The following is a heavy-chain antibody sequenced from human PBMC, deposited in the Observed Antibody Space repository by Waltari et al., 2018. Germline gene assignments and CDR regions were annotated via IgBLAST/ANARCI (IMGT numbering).Heavy chain of an antibody. CDR2: ISYDGSKK. D-gene: IGHD6-6*01. CDR3: ARWGTSSSSPLDY. J-gene: IGHJ4*02. Sequence: QVQLVESGGGVVQPGRSLRLSCAASGFTFSSYAMHWVRQAPGKGLWWVAVISYDGSKKYYADSVKGRFTISRDKSKNTLYLQMNSLRAEDTAVYYCARWGTSSSSPLDYWGQGTLVTVSS. CDR1: GFTFSSYA. V-gene: IGHV3-30*01.